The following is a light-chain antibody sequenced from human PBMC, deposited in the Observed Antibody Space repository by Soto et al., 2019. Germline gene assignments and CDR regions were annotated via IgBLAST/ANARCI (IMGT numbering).Light chain of an antibody. CDR1: QTISSW. CDR2: TAS. J-gene: IGKJ1*01. Sequence: DIQMTQSPSTLSGSVGDIVTITCRASQTISSWLACYQQKPRKAPKLLINTASTLKSGVASRCSGGGSWTEFTLTISSLQPDDFSTNYSHHHSCYSEAFGQGTKL. CDR3: HHHSCYSEA. V-gene: IGKV1-5*03.